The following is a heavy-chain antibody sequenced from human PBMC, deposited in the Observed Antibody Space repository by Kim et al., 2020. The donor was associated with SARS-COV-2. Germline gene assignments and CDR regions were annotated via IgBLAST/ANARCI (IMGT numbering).Heavy chain of an antibody. J-gene: IGHJ6*02. CDR2: INAGNGNT. Sequence: ASVKVSCKASGYTFTSYAMHWVRQAPGQRLEWMGWINAGNGNTKYSQKFQGRVTITRETSASTAYMELSSLRSEDTAVYYCASAWDTVATIKSYGMDVWGQGPTVTVSS. V-gene: IGHV1-3*01. CDR1: GYTFTSYA. CDR3: ASAWDTVATIKSYGMDV. D-gene: IGHD5-12*01.